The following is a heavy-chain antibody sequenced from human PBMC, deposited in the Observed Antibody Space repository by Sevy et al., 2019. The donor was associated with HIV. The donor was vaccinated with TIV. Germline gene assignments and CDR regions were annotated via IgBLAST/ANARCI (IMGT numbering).Heavy chain of an antibody. Sequence: GGSLRLSCVGSGFTFSRHAMRWVRQAPGKGLEWVAVILYDGSNKYYADSVKGRFTISRDNSKNTLDLEMNSLRPEDTAVYYCARSAVAGIEAWFDPWGLGTLVTVSS. D-gene: IGHD6-19*01. CDR1: GFTFSRHA. V-gene: IGHV3-30-3*01. CDR2: ILYDGSNK. CDR3: ARSAVAGIEAWFDP. J-gene: IGHJ5*02.